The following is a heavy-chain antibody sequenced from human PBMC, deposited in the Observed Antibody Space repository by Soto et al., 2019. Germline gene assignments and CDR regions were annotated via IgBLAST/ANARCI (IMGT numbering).Heavy chain of an antibody. CDR1: GFTFSSYA. J-gene: IGHJ4*02. CDR2: ISGSGGST. Sequence: GGSLRLSCTASGFTFSSYAMSWVRQAPGKGLEWVSAISGSGGSTYYADSVKGRFTISRDNSKNTLYLQMNSLRAEDTAVYYCAKSAGYDFWSGYYSPFDYWGQGTLVTVSS. CDR3: AKSAGYDFWSGYYSPFDY. D-gene: IGHD3-3*01. V-gene: IGHV3-23*01.